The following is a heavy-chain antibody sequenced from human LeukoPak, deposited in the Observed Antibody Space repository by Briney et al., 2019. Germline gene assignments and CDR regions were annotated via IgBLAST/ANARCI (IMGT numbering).Heavy chain of an antibody. CDR1: GGSNSGYY. V-gene: IGHV4-34*01. CDR2: INHSGST. D-gene: IGHD2-2*01. Sequence: SETLSLTCAVYGGSNSGYYWSWIRQPPGKGLEWIGEINHSGSTNYNPSLKSRVTISVDTSKNQFSLKLSSVTAADTAVYYCALTVVPAASPVGNWFDPWGQGTLVTVSS. CDR3: ALTVVPAASPVGNWFDP. J-gene: IGHJ5*02.